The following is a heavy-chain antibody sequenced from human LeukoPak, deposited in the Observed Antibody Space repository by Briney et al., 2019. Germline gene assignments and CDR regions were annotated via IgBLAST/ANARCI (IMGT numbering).Heavy chain of an antibody. V-gene: IGHV3-15*01. CDR1: GFTFSNAW. Sequence: NPGGSLRLSCAASGFTFSNAWMSWVRQAPGKGLEWVCRIKSKTDDETAEYAAPVKGRFTISRDDSKNTLYLQMNSLKTEDTGVYYCTTDLRWELPPTDYWGQGTLVTVSS. CDR3: TTDLRWELPPTDY. D-gene: IGHD1-26*01. J-gene: IGHJ4*02. CDR2: IKSKTDDETA.